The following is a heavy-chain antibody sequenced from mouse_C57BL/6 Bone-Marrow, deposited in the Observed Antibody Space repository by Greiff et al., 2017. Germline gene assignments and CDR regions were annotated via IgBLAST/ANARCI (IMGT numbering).Heavy chain of an antibody. D-gene: IGHD1-1*01. Sequence: EVHLVESGGGLVQPGGSLSLSCAASGFTFTDYYMSWVRQPPGKALEWLGFIRNKANGYTTEYSASVKGRFTISRDNSQSILYLQMNALRAEDSATYYCARYYYGSSYYFDYWGQGTTLTVSS. J-gene: IGHJ2*01. CDR2: IRNKANGYTT. CDR3: ARYYYGSSYYFDY. V-gene: IGHV7-3*01. CDR1: GFTFTDYY.